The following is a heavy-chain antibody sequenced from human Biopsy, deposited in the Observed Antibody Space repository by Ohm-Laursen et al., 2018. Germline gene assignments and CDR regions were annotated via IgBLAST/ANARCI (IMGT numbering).Heavy chain of an antibody. D-gene: IGHD2-8*01. CDR3: ARDPLNGHKHFDY. V-gene: IGHV1-2*02. CDR1: SHTFTDYN. Sequence: GASVKVPCKASSHTFTDYNIHWMRQAPGQGLEWLGYINCKTGATNYAQKFQGTVAMTRDTSISTAYLALGSLRSADTAIYYCARDPLNGHKHFDYWGQGSLVTVSS. J-gene: IGHJ4*02. CDR2: INCKTGAT.